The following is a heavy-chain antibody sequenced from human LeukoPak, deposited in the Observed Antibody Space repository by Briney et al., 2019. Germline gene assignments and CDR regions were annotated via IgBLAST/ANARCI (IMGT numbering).Heavy chain of an antibody. J-gene: IGHJ4*02. CDR3: ARGAYCPRISFCGGDLDS. D-gene: IGHD2-21*02. Sequence: QSGGSLRLSCAASRFTFDSYEMYWVRQAPGKGLEWVSYISARDNTKYYADSVKGRFTISRDNAKDSMYLQMNSLRAEDTGIYYCARGAYCPRISFCGGDLDSRGQGTVVTVSA. CDR2: ISARDNTK. V-gene: IGHV3-48*03. CDR1: RFTFDSYE.